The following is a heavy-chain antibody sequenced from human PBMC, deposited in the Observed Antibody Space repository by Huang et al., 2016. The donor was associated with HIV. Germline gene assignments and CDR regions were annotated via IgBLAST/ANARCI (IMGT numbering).Heavy chain of an antibody. J-gene: IGHJ5*02. CDR3: ARETSGGALYDP. V-gene: IGHV1-69*18. D-gene: IGHD1-26*01. CDR2: LLPRFGNV. CDR1: GYSFSSHF. Sequence: QVQLVQSGAEMKKPGSSVKVSCTASGYSFSSHFIAWVRQAPGQGPEWIGRLLPRFGNVDYAQNLQGRVTMTADQSTSTAYLTLSGLRSEDTAVYYCARETSGGALYDPWGQGTLVTVSS.